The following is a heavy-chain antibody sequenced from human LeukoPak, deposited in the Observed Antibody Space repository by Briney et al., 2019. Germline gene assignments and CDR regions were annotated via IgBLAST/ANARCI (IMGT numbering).Heavy chain of an antibody. D-gene: IGHD5-12*01. V-gene: IGHV3-21*01. J-gene: IGHJ1*01. Sequence: GGSLRLSCLASGFTFSRYSMKWVRQAPGKGLEWVSSISGSSNDKHYIDSVKGRFTISRDNAKNSLFLQMNSLRAEDTAVYYCVGAEGSSGSSEYFQHWGQGTLVTVSS. CDR3: VGAEGSSGSSEYFQH. CDR1: GFTFSRYS. CDR2: ISGSSNDK.